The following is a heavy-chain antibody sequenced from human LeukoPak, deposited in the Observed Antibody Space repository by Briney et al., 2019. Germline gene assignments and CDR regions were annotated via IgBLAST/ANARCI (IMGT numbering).Heavy chain of an antibody. V-gene: IGHV4-39*07. D-gene: IGHD3-10*01. CDR2: IYYSGST. CDR3: ARDSLRSWFGELLETEFDY. J-gene: IGHJ4*02. CDR1: GGSISSSSYY. Sequence: SETLSLTCTVSGGSISSSSYYWGWIRQPPGKGLEWIGSIYYSGSTYYNPSLKSRVTISVDTSKNQFSLKLSSVTAADTAVYYCARDSLRSWFGELLETEFDYWGQGTLVTVSS.